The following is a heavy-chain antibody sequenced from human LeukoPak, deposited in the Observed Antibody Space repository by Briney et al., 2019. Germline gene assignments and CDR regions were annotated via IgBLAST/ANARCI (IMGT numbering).Heavy chain of an antibody. D-gene: IGHD3-22*01. CDR1: GFTFSSYS. CDR2: ISSTSSTI. Sequence: GGSLRLSCAASGFTFSSYSINWVRQAPGKGLERVSYISSTSSTIHYADSVKGRFTISRDNAKNSLYLQMNSLRADDTAVYYCARVSYDSIDYWGQGTLVTVSS. V-gene: IGHV3-48*01. CDR3: ARVSYDSIDY. J-gene: IGHJ4*02.